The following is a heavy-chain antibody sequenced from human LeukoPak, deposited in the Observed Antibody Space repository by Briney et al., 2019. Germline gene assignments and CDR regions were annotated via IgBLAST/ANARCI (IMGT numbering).Heavy chain of an antibody. CDR2: IDHTGST. V-gene: IGHV4-59*01. CDR1: DDSITIYY. J-gene: IGHJ6*03. D-gene: IGHD6-13*01. Sequence: PSETLSLTCTVSDDSITIYYWTWIRQPPGKGLEWIGYIDHTGSTNYNPSLNSRVTISRDTSKNHFSLELTSATAADTAVYFCARGRVSSNTWYSTYYYYFHMDVWGKGTTVTVSS. CDR3: ARGRVSSNTWYSTYYYYFHMDV.